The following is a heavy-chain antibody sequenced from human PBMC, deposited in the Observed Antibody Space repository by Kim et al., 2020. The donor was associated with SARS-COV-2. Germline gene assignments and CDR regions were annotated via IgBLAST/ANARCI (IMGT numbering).Heavy chain of an antibody. V-gene: IGHV3-23*01. CDR3: AKDRPHSSGYYHHDAFDI. Sequence: GGSLRLSCAASGFTFSSYAMSWVRQAPGKGLEWVSAISGSGGSTYYADSVKGRFTISRDNSKNTLYLQMNSLRAEDTAVYYCAKDRPHSSGYYHHDAFDIWGQGTMVTVSS. CDR2: ISGSGGST. D-gene: IGHD3-22*01. J-gene: IGHJ3*02. CDR1: GFTFSSYA.